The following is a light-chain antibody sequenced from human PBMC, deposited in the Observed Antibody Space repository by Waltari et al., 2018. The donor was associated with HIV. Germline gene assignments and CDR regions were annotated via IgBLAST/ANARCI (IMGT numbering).Light chain of an antibody. CDR2: SNK. CDR3: AVWEDSLNGVV. J-gene: IGLJ3*02. CDR1: SSNIGRNT. V-gene: IGLV1-44*01. Sequence: QSVLTQPPSASGTPGQRVTISCSGSSSNIGRNTVNWYQPLPGTAPKLLIYSNKQPPSGGPGRCSGSKSGPAASLAISGLHSADEADSYCAVWEDSLNGVVFGGGTKLTVL.